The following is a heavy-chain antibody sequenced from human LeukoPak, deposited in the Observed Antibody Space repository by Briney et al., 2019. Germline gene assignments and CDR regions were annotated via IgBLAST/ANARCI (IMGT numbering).Heavy chain of an antibody. V-gene: IGHV3-9*01. D-gene: IGHD5-12*01. Sequence: PGRSLRLSCAASGFTFDDYAMHWVRQAPGKGLEWVSGISWNSGSIGYADSVKGRFTISRDNAKNSLYLQMNSLRAEDTALYYCAKDTVSGYDWGEFDYWGQGTLVTVSS. CDR1: GFTFDDYA. CDR2: ISWNSGSI. CDR3: AKDTVSGYDWGEFDY. J-gene: IGHJ4*02.